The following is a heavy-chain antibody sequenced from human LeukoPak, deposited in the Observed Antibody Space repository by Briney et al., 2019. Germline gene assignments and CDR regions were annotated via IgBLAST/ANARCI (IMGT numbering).Heavy chain of an antibody. Sequence: GGSLRLSCAASGFTFSSYSMNWVRQAPGKGLEGVSYISSSSSTIYYADSVKGRFTISRDNAKNSLYLQMNSLRAEDTAVYYCARGAGIAAAGIGGDYWGQGTLVTVSS. V-gene: IGHV3-48*04. CDR1: GFTFSSYS. CDR3: ARGAGIAAAGIGGDY. J-gene: IGHJ4*02. D-gene: IGHD6-13*01. CDR2: ISSSSSTI.